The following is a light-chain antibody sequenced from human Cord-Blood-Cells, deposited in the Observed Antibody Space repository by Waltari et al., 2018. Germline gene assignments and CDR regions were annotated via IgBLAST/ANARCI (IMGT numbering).Light chain of an antibody. V-gene: IGLV1-47*01. J-gene: IGLJ3*02. Sequence: QSVLTQPPSASGTPGQRVTISCSGSSSNIGSNYAYWYQQLPGTAPKLLIYRNNQRPSGVPDRFSGSKSGTSASLASSGLRSEDEADYYCAAWDDSLSGRVFGGGTKLTVL. CDR2: RNN. CDR3: AAWDDSLSGRV. CDR1: SSNIGSNY.